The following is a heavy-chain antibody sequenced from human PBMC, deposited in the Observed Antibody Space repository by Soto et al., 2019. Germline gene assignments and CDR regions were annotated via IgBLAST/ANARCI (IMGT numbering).Heavy chain of an antibody. V-gene: IGHV3-23*01. CDR1: GFTFSSYA. Sequence: EVQLLESGGGLVQPGGSLRLSCAASGFTFSSYAMSWVRQAPGKGLEWVSAISGSGGSTYYADSVKGRFTISRDKSTHTLYLRMNSLRAEATAVYYCAKGPGARAVTRFDYWGWGTLVTVAS. D-gene: IGHD4-17*01. CDR3: AKGPGARAVTRFDY. CDR2: ISGSGGST. J-gene: IGHJ4*02.